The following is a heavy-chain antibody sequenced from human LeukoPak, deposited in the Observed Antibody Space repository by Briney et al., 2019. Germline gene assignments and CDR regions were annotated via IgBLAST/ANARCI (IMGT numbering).Heavy chain of an antibody. V-gene: IGHV1-2*02. CDR3: AREIHFDWSLSRNWFDP. CDR1: GYTFTGYY. J-gene: IGHJ5*02. Sequence: ASVKVSCKASGYTFTGYYMHWVRQAPGQGLEWMGWINPNSGGTKYAQKFQGRVTMTRDTSISTAYMELSRLRSDDTAVYYCAREIHFDWSLSRNWFDPWGQGTLVTVSS. D-gene: IGHD3-9*01. CDR2: INPNSGGT.